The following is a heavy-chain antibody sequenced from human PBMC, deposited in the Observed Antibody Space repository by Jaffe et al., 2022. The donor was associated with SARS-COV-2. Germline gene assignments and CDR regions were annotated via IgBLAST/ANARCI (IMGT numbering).Heavy chain of an antibody. J-gene: IGHJ5*02. V-gene: IGHV4-30-4*01. D-gene: IGHD2-8*01. CDR2: IYYSGST. CDR1: GGSISSGDYY. Sequence: QVQLQESGPGLVKPSQTLSLTCTVSGGSISSGDYYWSWIRQPPGKGLEWIGYIYYSGSTYYNPSLKSRVTISVDTSKNQFSLKLSSVTAADTAVYYCARDLSTPPYCTNGVCPHIGWFDPWGQGTLVTVSS. CDR3: ARDLSTPPYCTNGVCPHIGWFDP.